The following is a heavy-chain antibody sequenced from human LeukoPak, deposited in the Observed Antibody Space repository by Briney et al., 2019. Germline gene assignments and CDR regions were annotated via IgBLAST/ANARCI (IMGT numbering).Heavy chain of an antibody. Sequence: SVKVSCKASGGTFSSYAISWVRQAPGQGLEWMGGIIPIFGTANYAQKFQGRVTITADESTSTAYMELSSLRSEDTAVYYCARTSYGSGSYYNENWFDPWGQGTLVTVSS. CDR1: GGTFSSYA. J-gene: IGHJ5*02. CDR2: IIPIFGTA. D-gene: IGHD3-10*01. V-gene: IGHV1-69*01. CDR3: ARTSYGSGSYYNENWFDP.